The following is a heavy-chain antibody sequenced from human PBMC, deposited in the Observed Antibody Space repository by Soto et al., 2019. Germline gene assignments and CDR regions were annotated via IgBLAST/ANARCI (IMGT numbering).Heavy chain of an antibody. CDR1: GYTFTTFL. V-gene: IGHV5-10-1*01. CDR2: IDPRDSYT. Sequence: GESLKIYFTGFGYTFTTFLISWVRQMPVRGLEWMGRIDPRDSYTNYSPSFQGHVTISVDKSISTAYLQWGSLKASDTAMYYCARLYCSSSTCDRWFDPWGQGTLVTVSS. J-gene: IGHJ5*02. CDR3: ARLYCSSSTCDRWFDP. D-gene: IGHD2-2*01.